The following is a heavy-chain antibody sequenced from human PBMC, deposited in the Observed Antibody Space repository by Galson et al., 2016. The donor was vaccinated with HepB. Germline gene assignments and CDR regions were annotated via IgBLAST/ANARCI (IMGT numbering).Heavy chain of an antibody. CDR3: ARDEKRVSYYFDS. D-gene: IGHD2-8*01. CDR2: THYRSRWYN. J-gene: IGHJ4*02. V-gene: IGHV6-1*01. Sequence: CAISGDSVSSNTAAWDWIMQSPSRGLEWLGRTHYRSRWYNDYAESVKGRITVTPDTSKNQFSLHLNSVTPEDTAVYYCARDEKRVSYYFDSWGQGTLVTVSS. CDR1: GDSVSSNTAA.